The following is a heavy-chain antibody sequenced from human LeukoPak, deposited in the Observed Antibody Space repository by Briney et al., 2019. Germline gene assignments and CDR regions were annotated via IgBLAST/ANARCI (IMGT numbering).Heavy chain of an antibody. CDR1: GGTSNSYA. Sequence: ASVKVSCKASGGTSNSYAINWVRQAPGQGLEWMGGIIPRLGTTKYIEKFQGRITITTDESTTTAYMELTSLRSEDTAVYYCAADGTDWGQGTLVTVSS. CDR3: AADGTD. V-gene: IGHV1-69*05. J-gene: IGHJ4*02. CDR2: IIPRLGTT.